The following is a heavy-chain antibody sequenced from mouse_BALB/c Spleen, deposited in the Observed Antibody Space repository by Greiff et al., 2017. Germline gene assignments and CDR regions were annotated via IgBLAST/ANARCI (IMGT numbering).Heavy chain of an antibody. V-gene: IGHV5-4*02. CDR3: ARSLFTTVVARAY. CDR1: GFTFSDYY. D-gene: IGHD1-1*01. J-gene: IGHJ3*01. Sequence: EVKLVESGGGLVKPGGSLKLSCAASGFTFSDYYMYWVRQTPEKRLEWVATISDGGSYTYYPDSVKGRFTISRDNAKNNLYLQMSSLKSEDTAMYYCARSLFTTVVARAYWGQGTLVTVSA. CDR2: ISDGGSYT.